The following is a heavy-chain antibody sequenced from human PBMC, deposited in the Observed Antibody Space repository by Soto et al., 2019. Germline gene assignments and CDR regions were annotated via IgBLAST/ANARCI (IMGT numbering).Heavy chain of an antibody. CDR3: ARFNWYFDL. J-gene: IGHJ2*01. CDR1: GGSISSYY. V-gene: IGHV4-59*08. CDR2: IYYSGST. Sequence: QVQLQESGPGLVKPSETLSLTCTVSGGSISSYYWSWIRQPPGKGLEWIGYIYYSGSTNYNPSLRSRVTISVDPSKNQFSLKLSAVTAAITAVYYCARFNWYFDLWGRGTLVTVSS.